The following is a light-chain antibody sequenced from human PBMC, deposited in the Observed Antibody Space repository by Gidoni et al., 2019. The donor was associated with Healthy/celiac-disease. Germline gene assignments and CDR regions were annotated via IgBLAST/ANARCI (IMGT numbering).Light chain of an antibody. V-gene: IGKV3-15*01. CDR2: GAS. Sequence: EIVMPQPPAPLSVSPGERATPSCRASQSVSSNLPWYQQKPGQAPRLLIYGASTRATGIPARFSGSGSGTEFTLTISSLQSEDFAVYYCQQYNNWLWTFGQGTKVEIK. J-gene: IGKJ1*01. CDR1: QSVSSN. CDR3: QQYNNWLWT.